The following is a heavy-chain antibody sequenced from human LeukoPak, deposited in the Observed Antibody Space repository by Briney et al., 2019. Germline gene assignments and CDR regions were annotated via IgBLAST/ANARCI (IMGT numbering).Heavy chain of an antibody. Sequence: PSETLSLTCTVSGYSISSGYYWGWIRPPPGKGLEWIGSIYHSGGTYYNPSLKSRVTISVDTSKNQFSLKLSSVTAADTAVYYCARVDVVGATSHFDYWGQGTLVTVSS. D-gene: IGHD1-26*01. J-gene: IGHJ4*02. CDR1: GYSISSGYY. CDR2: IYHSGGT. CDR3: ARVDVVGATSHFDY. V-gene: IGHV4-38-2*02.